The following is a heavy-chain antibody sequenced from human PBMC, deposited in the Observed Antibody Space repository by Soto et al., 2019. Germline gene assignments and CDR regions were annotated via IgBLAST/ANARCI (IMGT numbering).Heavy chain of an antibody. CDR3: ARKKVPPPIFGCSDP. CDR1: GGSISSYY. CDR2: IYYSGST. Sequence: SETLSLTCTVSGGSISSYYWSWIRQPPGKGLEWIGYIYYSGSTNYNPSLKSRVTISVDTSKNQFSLKLSSVTAADTAVYYCARKKVPPPIFGCSDPWGQVPRFTVTT. J-gene: IGHJ5*02. D-gene: IGHD3-9*01. V-gene: IGHV4-59*01.